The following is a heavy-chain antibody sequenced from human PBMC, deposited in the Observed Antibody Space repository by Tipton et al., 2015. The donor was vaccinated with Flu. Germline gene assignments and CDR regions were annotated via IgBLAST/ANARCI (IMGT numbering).Heavy chain of an antibody. Sequence: TLSLTCAVSGYSISSGYYWGWIRQPPGKGLEWIGSIYHSGSTYYNPSLKSRVTISVDTSKNQISLRLTSVTAADTAVYYCARQRVVRFYLDYWGQGTLVTVSS. J-gene: IGHJ4*02. D-gene: IGHD2-21*01. CDR2: IYHSGST. CDR3: ARQRVVRFYLDY. V-gene: IGHV4-38-2*01. CDR1: GYSISSGYY.